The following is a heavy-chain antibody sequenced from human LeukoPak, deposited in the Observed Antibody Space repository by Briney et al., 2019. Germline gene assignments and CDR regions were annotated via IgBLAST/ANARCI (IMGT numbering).Heavy chain of an antibody. D-gene: IGHD3-22*01. CDR1: GGTFSSYA. CDR3: ATVGYYYDSSGFYFDY. CDR2: IIPIFGTA. J-gene: IGHJ4*02. V-gene: IGHV1-69*13. Sequence: SVKVSCKASGGTFSSYAISWVRQAPGQGLEWMGGIIPIFGTANYAQKFQGRVTITADESTSTAYMELSSLRSEDTAVYYCATVGYYYDSSGFYFDYWGQGTLVTVSS.